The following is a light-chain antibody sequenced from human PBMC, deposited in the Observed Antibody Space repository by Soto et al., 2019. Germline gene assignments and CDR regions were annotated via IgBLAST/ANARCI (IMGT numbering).Light chain of an antibody. V-gene: IGKV3-20*01. J-gene: IGKJ2*01. CDR2: GSS. CDR1: QSVSNNY. CDR3: QEYGCSPTYT. Sequence: EVVLTQSPGTLSLSPGERATLSCRASQSVSNNYFTWYQQKPGQAPRLLIFGSSDRATGIPDRFSGSGSGTYVTLTISRLEPEDFAVYDCQEYGCSPTYTFGQGTKLEIK.